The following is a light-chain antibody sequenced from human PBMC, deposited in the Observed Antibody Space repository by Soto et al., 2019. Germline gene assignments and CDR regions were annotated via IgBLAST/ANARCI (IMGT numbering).Light chain of an antibody. CDR2: WAS. CDR1: QSVLYSSNNKNY. Sequence: DIVMTQSPDSLAVSLGERATINCKSSQSVLYSSNNKNYLAWYQQKPGQPPKLLIYWASTRESGVPDRFSGSGSGTDFTLTISSLQAEDVAVYYCQQYYSTRMYIFGQGTKLEIK. V-gene: IGKV4-1*01. J-gene: IGKJ2*01. CDR3: QQYYSTRMYI.